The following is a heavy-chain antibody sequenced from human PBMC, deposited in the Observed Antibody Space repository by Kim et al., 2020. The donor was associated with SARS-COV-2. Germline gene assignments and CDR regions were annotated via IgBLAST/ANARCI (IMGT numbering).Heavy chain of an antibody. CDR2: VRSEIYGGSR. D-gene: IGHD1-1*01. CDR1: GFAFADYG. J-gene: IGHJ4*01. CDR3: ARGQTTTGAKYYFD. V-gene: IGHV3-49*03. Sequence: GGSLRLSCTSSGFAFADYGLTWFRQAPGKRLEWVAFVRSEIYGGSREYAASVEGTFTISRDDSKSIAYLQMNSLKTEDTAVYYCARGQTTTGAKYYFD.